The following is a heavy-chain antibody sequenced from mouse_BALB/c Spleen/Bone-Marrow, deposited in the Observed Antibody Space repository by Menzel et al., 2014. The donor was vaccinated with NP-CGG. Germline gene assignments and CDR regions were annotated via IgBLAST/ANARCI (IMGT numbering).Heavy chain of an antibody. CDR1: GISFSTYG. CDR3: AFITTVAY. Sequence: EVKLTESVGDLVKPGGSLKLSCAASGISFSTYGMSWVRQTPDKRLEWVATISSGDSYTYYPDSVKGRFTISRDNAKNTLYLQMSSLKSEDTAMYHCAFITTVAYWGQGTLVTVSA. CDR2: ISSGDSYT. V-gene: IGHV5-6*01. D-gene: IGHD1-1*01. J-gene: IGHJ3*01.